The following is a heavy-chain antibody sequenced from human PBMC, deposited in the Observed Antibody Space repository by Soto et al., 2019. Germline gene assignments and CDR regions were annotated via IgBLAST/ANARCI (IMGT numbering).Heavy chain of an antibody. J-gene: IGHJ6*02. V-gene: IGHV1-69*13. CDR3: GAVGCSGVSCYSFYSGMDV. CDR1: GGTFSSYA. D-gene: IGHD2-15*01. Sequence: SVKVSCKASGGTFSSYAISWVRQAPGQGLEWMGGIIPIFGTANYAQKFQGRVTITADESTSTAYMELSSLRSEDTAVYYCGAVGCSGVSCYSFYSGMDVWGQGTAVTVSS. CDR2: IIPIFGTA.